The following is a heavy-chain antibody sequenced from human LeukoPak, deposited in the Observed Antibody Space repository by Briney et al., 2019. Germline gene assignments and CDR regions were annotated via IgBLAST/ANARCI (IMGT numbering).Heavy chain of an antibody. D-gene: IGHD3-16*01. J-gene: IGHJ4*02. V-gene: IGHV4-61*01. CDR3: ASYDYVWGSLDF. CDR1: GASVRSGSYY. Sequence: SETLSLTCTVSGASVRSGSYYWTWIRQPLGEGLEWIGDIYHTGSTNYNPSLKSRVTFSLDKSKNHFALKLTSVTVADTAIYYCASYDYVWGSLDFWGQGTLVPVSS. CDR2: IYHTGST.